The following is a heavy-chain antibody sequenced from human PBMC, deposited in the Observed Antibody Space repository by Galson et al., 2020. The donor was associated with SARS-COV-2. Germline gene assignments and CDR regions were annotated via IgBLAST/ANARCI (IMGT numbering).Heavy chain of an antibody. CDR3: AKEGGGYSGYGYYCGMDV. CDR1: GFTFSSYA. D-gene: IGHD5-12*01. Sequence: GESLKISCAASGFTFSSYAMSWVRQAPGKGLEWVSAISGSGGSTYYADSVKGRFTISRDNSKNTLYLQMNSLRAEDTAVYYCAKEGGGYSGYGYYCGMDVWGQGTTVTVSS. V-gene: IGHV3-23*01. CDR2: ISGSGGST. J-gene: IGHJ6*02.